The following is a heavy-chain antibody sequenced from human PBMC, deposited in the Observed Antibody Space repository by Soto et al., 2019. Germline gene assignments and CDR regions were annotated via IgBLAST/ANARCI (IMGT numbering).Heavy chain of an antibody. CDR1: GQSSCKYIC. CDR3: ARAGSWTLDS. Sequence: SETPALSCVVSGQSSCKYICRMSVRQPPGQGLEWIGEVNHTQVALYNPALRSRVTVSADLFNSKIFLEVHSLGAADTAVYYCARAGSWTLDSWGQGTPVTVSS. CDR2: VNHTQVA. J-gene: IGHJ4*02. V-gene: IGHV4-4*02. D-gene: IGHD1-1*01.